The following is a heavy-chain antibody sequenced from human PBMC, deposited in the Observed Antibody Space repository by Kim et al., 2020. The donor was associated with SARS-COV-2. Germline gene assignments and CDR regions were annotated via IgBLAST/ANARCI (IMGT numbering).Heavy chain of an antibody. Sequence: KDDQHTVKGRFTISRDTAKNTLYMQMNSQRAEDTAIYYCARDRGLGGVMDCWGQGTTVTVSS. CDR2: K. D-gene: IGHD3-10*01. CDR3: ARDRGLGGVMDC. V-gene: IGHV3-30*03. J-gene: IGHJ6*02.